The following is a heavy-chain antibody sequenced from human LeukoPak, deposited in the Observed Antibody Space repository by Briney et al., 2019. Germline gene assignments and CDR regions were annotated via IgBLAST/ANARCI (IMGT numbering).Heavy chain of an antibody. V-gene: IGHV1-24*01. CDR1: GYTLTELS. CDR2: FDPEDGET. D-gene: IGHD1-26*01. CDR3: ATEGRWELQGSPAFDY. J-gene: IGHJ4*02. Sequence: ASVKVSCKVSGYTLTELSMHWVRQAPGKGLEWMGGFDPEDGETIYAQKFQGRVTMTEDTSTDTAYMELGSLRSEDTAVYYCATEGRWELQGSPAFDYWGQGTLVTVSS.